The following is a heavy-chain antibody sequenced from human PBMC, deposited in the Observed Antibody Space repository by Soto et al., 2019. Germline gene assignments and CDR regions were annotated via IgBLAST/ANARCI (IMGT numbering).Heavy chain of an antibody. CDR1: GYTFTSYG. D-gene: IGHD3-10*01. Sequence: QVQLVQSGAEVKKPGASVKVSCKASGYTFTSYGISWVRQAPGQGLEWMGWISAYNGNTNYAQKLQGRVTMTTDTSPNKGYMEVGRLESEDTALYYFAGFRVVRGVTPLFGPWGQGTLVTRSS. J-gene: IGHJ5*02. V-gene: IGHV1-18*01. CDR2: ISAYNGNT. CDR3: AGFRVVRGVTPLFGP.